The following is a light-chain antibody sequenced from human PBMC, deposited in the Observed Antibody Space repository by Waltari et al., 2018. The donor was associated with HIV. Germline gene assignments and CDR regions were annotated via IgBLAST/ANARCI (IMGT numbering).Light chain of an antibody. V-gene: IGKV1-6*01. CDR3: LQDSSYPLT. CDR2: AAS. J-gene: IGKJ4*01. CDR1: QGVGND. Sequence: AIQMTQSPSSLSASVGASVTITCRASQGVGNDLGWYQQKPGKAPNLLIYAASFVQSGVPSRFSGSGSGTDFTLTISSLQPEDFATYYCLQDSSYPLTFGGGTKVEVK.